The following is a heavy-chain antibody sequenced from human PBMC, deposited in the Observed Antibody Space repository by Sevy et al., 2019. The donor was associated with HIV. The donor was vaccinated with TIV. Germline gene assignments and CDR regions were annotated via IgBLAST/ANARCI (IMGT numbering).Heavy chain of an antibody. CDR1: GGSISSYF. D-gene: IGHD1-1*01. CDR2: IYFTGNT. V-gene: IGHV4-59*01. J-gene: IGHJ4*02. Sequence: SETRSLTCSVSGGSISSYFWTWVRQSPGKGLEWIGNIYFTGNTDYSPALKSRVILSLDTSKSQFSLTLKSVTAADTAIYFCARDSTTRPRVLDYWGQGTLVTVSS. CDR3: ARDSTTRPRVLDY.